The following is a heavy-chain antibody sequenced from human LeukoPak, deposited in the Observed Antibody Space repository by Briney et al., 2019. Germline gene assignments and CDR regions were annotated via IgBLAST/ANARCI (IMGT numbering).Heavy chain of an antibody. Sequence: PSETLSLTCTVPGGSVSSGSYYWSWIRQPPGKGLEWIGYIYYSGSTNYNPSLKSRVTISVDTSKNQFSLKLSSVTAADTAVYYCASLEYDFWSGYPKSEAFDIWGQGTMVTVSS. CDR1: GGSVSSGSYY. V-gene: IGHV4-61*01. CDR2: IYYSGST. D-gene: IGHD3-3*01. J-gene: IGHJ3*02. CDR3: ASLEYDFWSGYPKSEAFDI.